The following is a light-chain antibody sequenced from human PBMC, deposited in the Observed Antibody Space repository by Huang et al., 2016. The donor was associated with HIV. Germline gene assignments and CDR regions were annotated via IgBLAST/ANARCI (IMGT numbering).Light chain of an antibody. J-gene: IGKJ2*01. CDR1: QIVGST. CDR2: GAS. V-gene: IGKV3-15*01. Sequence: DTVMTQTPATLSVSPGARDTLSCRASQIVGSTLAWFPPKPGQAPSRLIHGASTRATCIPARFSGSGSGTEFTLPISSLQSEDFAVYYCQQYNNWPYTFGQGTKLEIK. CDR3: QQYNNWPYT.